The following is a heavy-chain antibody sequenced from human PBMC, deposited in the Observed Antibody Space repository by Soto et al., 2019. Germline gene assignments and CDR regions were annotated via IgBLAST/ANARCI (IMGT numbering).Heavy chain of an antibody. D-gene: IGHD6-19*01. CDR3: ARLIAVRYYFDY. J-gene: IGHJ4*02. Sequence: PSETLSLTCTVSGGSISSSSYYRGWIRQPPGKGLEWIGSIYYSGSTYYNPSLKSRVTISVDTSKNQFSLKLSSVTAADTAVYYCARLIAVRYYFDYWGQGTLVTVSS. CDR1: GGSISSSSYY. V-gene: IGHV4-39*01. CDR2: IYYSGST.